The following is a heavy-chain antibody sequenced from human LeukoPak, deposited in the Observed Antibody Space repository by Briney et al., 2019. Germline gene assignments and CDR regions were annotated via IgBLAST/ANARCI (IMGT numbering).Heavy chain of an antibody. CDR1: GFTFSDYY. D-gene: IGHD6-6*01. Sequence: GGSLRLSCAASGFTFSDYYMSWIRQAPGKGLERVSYISSSGSTIYYADSVKGRFTISRDNAKNSLYLQMNSLRAEDTAVYYCARDRSSSSGDYFDYWGQGTLVTVSS. V-gene: IGHV3-11*01. CDR2: ISSSGSTI. CDR3: ARDRSSSSGDYFDY. J-gene: IGHJ4*02.